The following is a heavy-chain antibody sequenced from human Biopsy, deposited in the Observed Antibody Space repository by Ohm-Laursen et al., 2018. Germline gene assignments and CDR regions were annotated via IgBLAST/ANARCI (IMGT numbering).Heavy chain of an antibody. J-gene: IGHJ4*02. V-gene: IGHV1-18*04. Sequence: ASVKVSCKASGYTFTDYYIYWVRQAPGQGLEWMGWISGYNGNTKYAQKFQGRVTMTTDTSTSAVYMEVRSLRSDDTAVYYCARVALPLYLDNWGQGTRVTVSS. D-gene: IGHD2-21*01. CDR3: ARVALPLYLDN. CDR1: GYTFTDYY. CDR2: ISGYNGNT.